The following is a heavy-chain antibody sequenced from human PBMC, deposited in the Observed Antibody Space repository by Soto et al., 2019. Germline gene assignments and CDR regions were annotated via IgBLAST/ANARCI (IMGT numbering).Heavy chain of an antibody. V-gene: IGHV1-3*01. CDR3: ACSISVQPLVNIVY. J-gene: IGHJ4*02. Sequence: ASVKVSCKASGYTFTSYAMHWVRQAPGQRLEWMGWINAGNGNTKYSQKFQGRVTITGDTSASTAYMELSSLRFEDTAVYYCACSISVQPLVNIVYWGQGTLVTVSS. CDR1: GYTFTSYA. D-gene: IGHD6-13*01. CDR2: INAGNGNT.